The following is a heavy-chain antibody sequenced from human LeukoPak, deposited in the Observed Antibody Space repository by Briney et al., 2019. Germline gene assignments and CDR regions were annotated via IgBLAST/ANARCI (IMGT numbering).Heavy chain of an antibody. CDR3: AKDRCSDNNCYSSFDF. V-gene: IGHV3-23*01. D-gene: IGHD2-15*01. CDR1: GFPFGSYA. CDR2: ISASGASP. J-gene: IGHJ4*02. Sequence: GGSLRISCAASGFPFGSYAMSWVRQAPGKGLEWVSAISASGASPYYAASVKGRFTISRDNSQNTLYLQVNNVRAEDTAVYHCAKDRCSDNNCYSSFDFWGQGTLVTVSS.